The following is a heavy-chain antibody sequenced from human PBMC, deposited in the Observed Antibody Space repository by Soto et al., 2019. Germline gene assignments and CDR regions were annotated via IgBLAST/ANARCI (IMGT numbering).Heavy chain of an antibody. CDR1: GFSLSTSGVG. CDR2: IYWDDDK. CDR3: AHHLYYGLAPYSFDF. V-gene: IGHV2-5*02. Sequence: QITLKESGPTLVKPTQTLTLTCTFSGFSLSTSGVGVGWIRQPPGKALEWLAVIYWDDDKRSSSSLKSRLTISNDNTKNQVVLTMTNMDPVDTDTYYCAHHLYYGLAPYSFDFWGQGILGTVSS. J-gene: IGHJ4*02. D-gene: IGHD3-10*01.